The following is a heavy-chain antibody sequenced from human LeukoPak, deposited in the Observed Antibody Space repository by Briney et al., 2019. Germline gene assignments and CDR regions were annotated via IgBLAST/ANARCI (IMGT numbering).Heavy chain of an antibody. J-gene: IGHJ4*02. Sequence: GSSVKVSCKASGGTFSSYAISWVRQAPGQGLEWMGGVIPIFGAANYAQKFQGRVTITADESTSTAYMELSSLRSEDTAVYYCARSPGGGSDYWGQGTLVTVSS. D-gene: IGHD3-16*01. CDR3: ARSPGGGSDY. V-gene: IGHV1-69*01. CDR2: VIPIFGAA. CDR1: GGTFSSYA.